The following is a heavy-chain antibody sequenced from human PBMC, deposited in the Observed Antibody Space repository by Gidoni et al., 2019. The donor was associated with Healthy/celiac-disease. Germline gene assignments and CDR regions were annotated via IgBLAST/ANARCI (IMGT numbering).Heavy chain of an antibody. CDR2: ISPGDSDA. J-gene: IGHJ4*02. CDR3: ARHGRGYGDYPFF. V-gene: IGHV5-51*01. D-gene: IGHD4-17*01. Sequence: EVQLVQSGAEVKKHGESLTISCKGSGYSFTSYWIGWVRQMPGKGLEWMGIISPGDSDARYSPSFQGQVTIAADKSISTAYLQWSSLKASDTAMYYWARHGRGYGDYPFFWGQGTLVTVSS. CDR1: GYSFTSYW.